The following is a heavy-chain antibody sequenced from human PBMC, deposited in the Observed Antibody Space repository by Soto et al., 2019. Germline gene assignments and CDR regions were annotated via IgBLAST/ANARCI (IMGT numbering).Heavy chain of an antibody. J-gene: IGHJ4*02. Sequence: SLQISWKASGYSLTSDWIGRVRQIPEKGLEWMGIIYPGDSDTRYSPSFQAQVTISADKSISTAYLQWSSLKASDNAMYYCATRRDGYISWGQGTLVIVS. CDR1: GYSLTSDW. V-gene: IGHV5-51*01. CDR3: ATRRDGYIS. D-gene: IGHD5-12*01. CDR2: IYPGDSDT.